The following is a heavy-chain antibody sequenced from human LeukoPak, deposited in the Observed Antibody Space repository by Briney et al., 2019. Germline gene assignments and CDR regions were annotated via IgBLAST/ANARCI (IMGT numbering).Heavy chain of an antibody. CDR2: IRYDGSNK. CDR1: GFTFSSFG. V-gene: IGHV3-30*02. CDR3: AKDQSDVHCGGDCYSYFDY. J-gene: IGHJ4*02. D-gene: IGHD2-21*01. Sequence: GGSLRLSCAASGFTFSSFGMHWVRQAPGKGLEWVAFIRYDGSNKYYADSVKGRFTISRDNSKNTLYLQMNSLRAEDTAVYYCAKDQSDVHCGGDCYSYFDYWGQGTLVTVSS.